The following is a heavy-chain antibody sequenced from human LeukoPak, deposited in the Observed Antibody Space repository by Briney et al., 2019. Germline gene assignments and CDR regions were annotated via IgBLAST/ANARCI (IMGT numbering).Heavy chain of an antibody. CDR2: IKQDGSEK. J-gene: IGHJ4*02. CDR1: GFTFSSYW. D-gene: IGHD3-22*01. V-gene: IGHV3-7*03. Sequence: GGSLRLSCAASGFTFSSYWMSWVRQAPGKGREWVANIKQDGSEKYYVDSVKGRFTISRDNAKNSLYLQMNSLRAEDTAVYYCARAPRIVGFYFDYWGQGTLVTVSS. CDR3: ARAPRIVGFYFDY.